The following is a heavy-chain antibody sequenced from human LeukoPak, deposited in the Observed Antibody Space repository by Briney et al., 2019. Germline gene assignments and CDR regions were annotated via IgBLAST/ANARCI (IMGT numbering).Heavy chain of an antibody. J-gene: IGHJ5*02. CDR3: GRLGYCSGSSCPTSYYNWFDP. D-gene: IGHD2-15*01. V-gene: IGHV1-18*04. CDR2: ISAHNGNT. CDR1: GYTFTGYY. Sequence: ASVKVSCKASGYTFTGYYMHWVRQAPGQGLEWMGWISAHNGNTNYAQKLQGRVTMTTDTSTNTAYMELRSLRSDDTAVYYCGRLGYCSGSSCPTSYYNWFDPWGQGTLVTVSS.